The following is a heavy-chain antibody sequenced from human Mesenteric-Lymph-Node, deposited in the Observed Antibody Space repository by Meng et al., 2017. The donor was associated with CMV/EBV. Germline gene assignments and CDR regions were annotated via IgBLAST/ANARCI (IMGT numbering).Heavy chain of an antibody. CDR2: IYYSGST. CDR1: SISSSSFY. V-gene: IGHV4-39*07. CDR3: SAGYYDFWSGYYNWFDP. Sequence: SISSSSFYWGWIRQPPGKGLEWIGSIYYSGSTYYNPSLKSRVTISVDTSKNQFSLKLSSVTAADTAVYYCSAGYYDFWSGYYNWFDPWGQGTLVTVSS. J-gene: IGHJ5*02. D-gene: IGHD3-3*01.